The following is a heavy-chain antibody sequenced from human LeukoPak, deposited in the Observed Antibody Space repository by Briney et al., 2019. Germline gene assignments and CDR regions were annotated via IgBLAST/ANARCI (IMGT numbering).Heavy chain of an antibody. CDR2: ISVYNDNA. D-gene: IGHD1-14*01. CDR3: ARSGPKDWALDY. J-gene: IGHJ4*02. V-gene: IGHV1-18*01. CDR1: GYTFSNYV. Sequence: ASVKVSCQASGYTFSNYVLTWERQAPGQGLEWMGWISVYNDNAIYAQKFEGRVTMTTDTSTSTGYMELRSLRFDDTAVYYCARSGPKDWALDYWGRGTLVSVSS.